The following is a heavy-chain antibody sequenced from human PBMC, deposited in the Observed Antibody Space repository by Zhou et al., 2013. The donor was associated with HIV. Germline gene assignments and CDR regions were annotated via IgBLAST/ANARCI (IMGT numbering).Heavy chain of an antibody. CDR1: GYTFTNYY. CDR3: ARDNSQIDY. J-gene: IGHJ4*02. CDR2: INPQKGGT. V-gene: IGHV1-2*02. Sequence: VQLVQSGAEVKRPGASVKVSCTTSGYTFTNYYTHWVRQAPGQRLEWMGWINPQKGGTNYAQKFHGRVTMTTDTSANTAYMELSSLTSDDTAMYYCARDNSQIDYWGQGTLVTVSS.